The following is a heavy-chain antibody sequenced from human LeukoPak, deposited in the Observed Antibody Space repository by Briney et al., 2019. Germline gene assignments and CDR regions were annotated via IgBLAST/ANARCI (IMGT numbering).Heavy chain of an antibody. CDR2: IIPIFGTA. D-gene: IGHD3-9*01. J-gene: IGHJ3*02. CDR3: ARGASGLRYFDWLIYMRDAFDI. CDR1: GGTFSSYA. Sequence: SVKVSCKASGGTFSSYAISWVRQAPGQGLEWMGGIIPIFGTANYTQKFQGRVTITADESTSTAYMELSSLRSEDTAVYYCARGASGLRYFDWLIYMRDAFDIWGQGTMVTVSS. V-gene: IGHV1-69*01.